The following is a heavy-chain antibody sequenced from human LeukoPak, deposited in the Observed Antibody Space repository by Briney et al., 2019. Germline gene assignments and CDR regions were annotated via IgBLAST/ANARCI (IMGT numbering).Heavy chain of an antibody. V-gene: IGHV1-69*13. Sequence: ASVKVSCKASGGTFSSYAISWVRQAPGQGLEWMGGIIPIFGTANYAQKFQGRVTITADESTSTAYMELSSLRSEDTAVYYCAREDSSGWYWFDPWGQGTLVTVSS. CDR2: IIPIFGTA. CDR1: GGTFSSYA. J-gene: IGHJ5*02. CDR3: AREDSSGWYWFDP. D-gene: IGHD6-19*01.